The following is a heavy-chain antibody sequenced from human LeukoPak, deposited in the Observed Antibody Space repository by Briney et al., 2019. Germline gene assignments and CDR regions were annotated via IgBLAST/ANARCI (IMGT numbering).Heavy chain of an antibody. J-gene: IGHJ4*02. CDR1: DGSVSSGTYY. CDR3: VRHISANTGYFDS. CDR2: IHYSGSS. Sequence: SETLSLTCTISDGSVSSGTYYWGWIRQSPGKGLEWIGSIHYSGSSYYNPSLKSRAAIFVDASRDQVSMDLSYVTAADTALYYCVRHISANTGYFDSCGQGTLVTVSS. V-gene: IGHV4-39*01.